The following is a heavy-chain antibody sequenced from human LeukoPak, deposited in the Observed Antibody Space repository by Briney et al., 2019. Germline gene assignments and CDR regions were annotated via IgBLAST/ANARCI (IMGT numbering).Heavy chain of an antibody. D-gene: IGHD3-3*01. CDR2: ISGSGGIT. CDR1: GFTFSNFA. V-gene: IGHV3-23*01. CDR3: AKARWSGPFYFDY. J-gene: IGHJ4*02. Sequence: GGSLRLSCAASGFTFSNFAMNWVRQAPGKGLEWVSTISGSGGITYHADSVKGRFTISRDNSKNTLYLQMNSLRAEDTAVYYYAKARWSGPFYFDYWGQGTLVTVSS.